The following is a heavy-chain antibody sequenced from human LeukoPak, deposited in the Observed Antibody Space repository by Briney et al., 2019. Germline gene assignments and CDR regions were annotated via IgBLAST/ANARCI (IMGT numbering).Heavy chain of an antibody. CDR1: GYTFTSYG. CDR2: ISAYNGNT. CDR3: ARDWGSPSGGTHSAPTNWFDP. D-gene: IGHD3-10*01. V-gene: IGHV1-18*01. Sequence: GASVKVSCKASGYTFTSYGISWVRQAPGQGLEWMGWISAYNGNTNYAQKLQGRVTMTTDTSTSTAYMELRSLRSDDTAVYYCARDWGSPSGGTHSAPTNWFDPWGQGTLVTVSS. J-gene: IGHJ5*02.